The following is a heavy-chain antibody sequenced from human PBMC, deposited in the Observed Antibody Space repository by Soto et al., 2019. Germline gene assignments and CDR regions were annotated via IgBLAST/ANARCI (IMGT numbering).Heavy chain of an antibody. Sequence: QVQLQESGPGLVKPSETLSLTCTVSGGSIRDFHWSWIRQPPGKGLEWIGSFYFSETTNSDPSLKGRVTVAVDSSKSHFSLKLASVTAEDTAICYCTRSNTASSSPDYWGQGSLVTVSS. D-gene: IGHD6-13*01. CDR2: FYFSETT. J-gene: IGHJ4*02. V-gene: IGHV4-59*08. CDR1: GGSIRDFH. CDR3: TRSNTASSSPDY.